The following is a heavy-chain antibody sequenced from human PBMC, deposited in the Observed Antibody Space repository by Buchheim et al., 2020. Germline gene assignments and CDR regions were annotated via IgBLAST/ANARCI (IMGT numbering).Heavy chain of an antibody. Sequence: QVQLVESGGGVVQPGRSLRLSCAASGFTFSSYAMHWVRQAPGKGLEWVAVISYDGSNKYYADSVKGRFTISRDNSKKTLDLQMNSLRAEDTAVYYCARGLYSPYYGMDVWGQGTT. CDR2: ISYDGSNK. V-gene: IGHV3-30*04. J-gene: IGHJ6*02. D-gene: IGHD2-8*01. CDR3: ARGLYSPYYGMDV. CDR1: GFTFSSYA.